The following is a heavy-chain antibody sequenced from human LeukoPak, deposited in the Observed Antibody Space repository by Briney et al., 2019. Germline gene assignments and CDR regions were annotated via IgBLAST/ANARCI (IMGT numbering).Heavy chain of an antibody. CDR2: ISYDGSNE. D-gene: IGHD1-26*01. Sequence: PGGSLRLSCAASAFTFSSYAMHWVRQAPGKGLEWVALISYDGSNEYYADSVKGRFTISRDSSKNTLYLQMNSLRAEDTAVYYCARDGDSANYYPDYWGQGTLVTVSS. CDR3: ARDGDSANYYPDY. V-gene: IGHV3-30-3*01. CDR1: AFTFSSYA. J-gene: IGHJ4*02.